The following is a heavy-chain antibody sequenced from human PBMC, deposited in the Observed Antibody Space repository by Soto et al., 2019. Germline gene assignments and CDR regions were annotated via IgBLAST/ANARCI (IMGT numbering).Heavy chain of an antibody. CDR1: GGSINSGRYS. V-gene: IGHV4-30-2*01. CDR3: ARDNGYSYGYFDY. Sequence: PSETLSLTCTVSGGSINSGRYSWTWIRQPPGAGLEWIGHMYHTGTTYYNPSLKSRATMSVDTSKNQFSLRLSSVTAADTAVYYCARDNGYSYGYFDYWGQGTLVTVSS. J-gene: IGHJ4*02. CDR2: MYHTGTT. D-gene: IGHD5-18*01.